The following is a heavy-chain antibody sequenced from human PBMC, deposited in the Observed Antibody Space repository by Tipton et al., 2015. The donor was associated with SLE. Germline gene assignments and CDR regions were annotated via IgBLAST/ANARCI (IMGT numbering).Heavy chain of an antibody. Sequence: TLSLTCTVSGGSISSGSYYWSWIRQPAGKGLEWIGRIYTSGSTNYNPSLKSRVTISVDTSKNQFSLKLSSVTAADTAVYYCARHVAAGTDSWGQGTLVTVSS. V-gene: IGHV4-61*02. CDR1: GGSISSGSYY. CDR3: ARHVAAGTDS. CDR2: IYTSGST. D-gene: IGHD6-13*01. J-gene: IGHJ4*02.